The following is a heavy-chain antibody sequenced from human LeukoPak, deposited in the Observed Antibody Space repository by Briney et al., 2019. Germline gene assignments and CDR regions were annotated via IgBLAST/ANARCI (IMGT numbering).Heavy chain of an antibody. D-gene: IGHD5-18*01. CDR1: GGTFSSYA. Sequence: GASVKVSCKASGGTFSSYAISWVRQAPGQGLEWMGRIIPILGIANYAQKFQGRVTITADKSTSTAYMELSSLRSEDTAVYYCARGRLSTGYSYGHLASWGQGTLVTVSS. CDR2: IIPILGIA. V-gene: IGHV1-69*04. CDR3: ARGRLSTGYSYGHLAS. J-gene: IGHJ5*02.